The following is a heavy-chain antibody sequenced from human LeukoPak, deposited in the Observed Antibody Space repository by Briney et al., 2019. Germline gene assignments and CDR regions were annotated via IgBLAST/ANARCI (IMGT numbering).Heavy chain of an antibody. CDR2: INPNSGGT. CDR1: GYTFTGYY. Sequence: ASVKVSCKASGYTFTGYYMHWVRQAPGQGLEWMGRINPNSGGTNYAQKFQGRVTMTRDTSISTAYMEPSRLRSDDTAVYYCAREVVVVVPAAMGGYYYMDVWGKGTPVTVSS. J-gene: IGHJ6*03. CDR3: AREVVVVVPAAMGGYYYMDV. V-gene: IGHV1-2*06. D-gene: IGHD2-2*01.